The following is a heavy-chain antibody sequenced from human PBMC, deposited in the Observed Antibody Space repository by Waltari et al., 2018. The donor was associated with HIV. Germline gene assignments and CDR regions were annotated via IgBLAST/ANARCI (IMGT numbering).Heavy chain of an antibody. CDR3: ARHEQYYYDSSGYYGWFDP. Sequence: EVQLVQSGAEVKKPGESLKISCKGSGYSFTSYWIGWVRPMPGKGLEWMGIIYPGDSDTRYSPSFQGQVTISADKSISTAYLQWSSLKASDTAMYYCARHEQYYYDSSGYYGWFDPWGQGTLVTVSS. D-gene: IGHD3-22*01. V-gene: IGHV5-51*01. CDR1: GYSFTSYW. CDR2: IYPGDSDT. J-gene: IGHJ5*02.